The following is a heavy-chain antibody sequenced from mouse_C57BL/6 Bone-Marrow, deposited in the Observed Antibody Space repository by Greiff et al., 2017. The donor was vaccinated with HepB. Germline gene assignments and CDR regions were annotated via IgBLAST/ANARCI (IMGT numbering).Heavy chain of an antibody. D-gene: IGHD4-1*01. CDR3: ASLLTGTRYFDV. J-gene: IGHJ1*03. CDR1: GYTFTSYW. V-gene: IGHV1-7*01. Sequence: VQLQQSGAELVKPGASVKLSCKASGYTFTSYWMHWVKQRPGQGLEWIGYINPSSGYTKYNQKFKDKATLTADKSSSTAYMQLSSLTYEDSAVYYCASLLTGTRYFDVWGTGTTVTVSS. CDR2: INPSSGYT.